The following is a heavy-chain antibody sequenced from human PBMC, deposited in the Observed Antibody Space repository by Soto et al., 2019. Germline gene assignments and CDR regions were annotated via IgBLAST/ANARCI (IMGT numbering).Heavy chain of an antibody. CDR3: AGDYYGSGSYYYYYYYMDV. CDR2: INAGNGNT. CDR1: GYTFTSYA. Sequence: ASVKVSCKASGYTFTSYAMYWVRQAPGQRLEWMGWINAGNGNTKYSQKFQGRVTITRDTSASTAYMELSSLRSEDTAVYYCAGDYYGSGSYYYYYYYMDVGGKGTTVTVSS. J-gene: IGHJ6*03. D-gene: IGHD3-10*01. V-gene: IGHV1-3*01.